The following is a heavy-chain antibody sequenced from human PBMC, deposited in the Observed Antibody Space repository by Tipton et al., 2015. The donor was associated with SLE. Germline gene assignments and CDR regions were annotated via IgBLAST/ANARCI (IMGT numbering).Heavy chain of an antibody. CDR3: VRDKLRLTDAFDI. V-gene: IGHV3-74*01. CDR1: GFTFSSYW. J-gene: IGHJ3*02. Sequence: SLRLSCAASGFTFSSYWMHWVRQAPGKGLVWVSRTNSDGSSTIYADSVKGRFTISTDNAKNTLYLQMSSLRAEDTAVYYCVRDKLRLTDAFDIWGQGTMVTVSS. CDR2: TNSDGSST. D-gene: IGHD3-3*01.